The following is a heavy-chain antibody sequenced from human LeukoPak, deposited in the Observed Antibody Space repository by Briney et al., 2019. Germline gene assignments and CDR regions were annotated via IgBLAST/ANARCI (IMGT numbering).Heavy chain of an antibody. CDR3: AKDSGFHYGSGSSYFDY. CDR1: GYTFTGYY. D-gene: IGHD3-10*01. V-gene: IGHV1-2*02. J-gene: IGHJ4*02. CDR2: INPNSGGT. Sequence: ASVKVSCKASGYTFTGYYMHWVRQAPGEGLEWMGWINPNSGGTNYAQKFQGRVTMTGDTSISTAYMELSRLRAEDTAVYYCAKDSGFHYGSGSSYFDYWGQGTLVTVSS.